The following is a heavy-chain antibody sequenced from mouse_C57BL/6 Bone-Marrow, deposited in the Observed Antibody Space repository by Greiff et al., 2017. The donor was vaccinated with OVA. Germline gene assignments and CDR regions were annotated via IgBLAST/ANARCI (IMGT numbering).Heavy chain of an antibody. CDR2: IYPRSGNT. V-gene: IGHV1-81*01. CDR1: GYTFTSYG. CDR3: ARLADAYRGY. J-gene: IGHJ2*01. Sequence: QVQLQQSGAELARPGASVKLSCKASGYTFTSYGISWVKQRTGQGLEWIGEIYPRSGNTYYTQKFKGKATLTADKSSSTAYMELRSLTSEDSAVYFCARLADAYRGYWGQGTTLTVSS. D-gene: IGHD1-1*01.